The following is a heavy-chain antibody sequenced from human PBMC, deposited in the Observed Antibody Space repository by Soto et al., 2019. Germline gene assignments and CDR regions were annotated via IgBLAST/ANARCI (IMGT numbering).Heavy chain of an antibody. CDR2: IKSKTDGGTT. J-gene: IGHJ6*02. CDR1: GFTFSNAW. CDR3: TTGPPRYCSGGSCYADYYYYYGMDV. V-gene: IGHV3-15*07. Sequence: PGGSLRLSCAASGFTFSNAWMNWVRQAPGKGLEWVGRIKSKTDGGTTDYAAPVKGRFTISRDDSKNTLYLQMNSLKTEDTAVYYCTTGPPRYCSGGSCYADYYYYYGMDVWGQGTTVTVSS. D-gene: IGHD2-15*01.